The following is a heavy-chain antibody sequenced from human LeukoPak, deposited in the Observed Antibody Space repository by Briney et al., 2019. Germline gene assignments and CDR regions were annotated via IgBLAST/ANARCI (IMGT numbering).Heavy chain of an antibody. Sequence: GGSLRLSCAASGFTFSTYWMYWVRQAPGKGLEWVANTKQDGSEKYYVDSVKGRFTISRDNPKNTLYLQMNSLRAEDTALYYCAKDRSDTSMVYNFDYWGQGTLVTVSS. CDR2: TKQDGSEK. D-gene: IGHD5-18*01. J-gene: IGHJ4*02. V-gene: IGHV3-7*03. CDR1: GFTFSTYW. CDR3: AKDRSDTSMVYNFDY.